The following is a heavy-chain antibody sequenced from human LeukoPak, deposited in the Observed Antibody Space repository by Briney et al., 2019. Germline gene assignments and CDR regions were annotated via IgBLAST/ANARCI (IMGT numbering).Heavy chain of an antibody. Sequence: KPSETLSLTCAVYGGSFSGYYWSWIRQPPGKGLEWIGEINHSGSTNYNPSLKGRVTISVDTSKNQFSLKLSSVTAADTAVYYCARGYYYDSSGYYSVNFDYWGQGTLVTVSS. CDR3: ARGYYYDSSGYYSVNFDY. V-gene: IGHV4-34*01. J-gene: IGHJ4*02. D-gene: IGHD3-22*01. CDR2: INHSGST. CDR1: GGSFSGYY.